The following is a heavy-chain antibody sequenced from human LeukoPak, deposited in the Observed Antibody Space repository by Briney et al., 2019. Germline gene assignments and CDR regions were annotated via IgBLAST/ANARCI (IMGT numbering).Heavy chain of an antibody. Sequence: PSETLSLTCTVSGYSISSGYYWGWIRPPPGKGLEWIGSIYHSGSTNYNPSLKSRVTISVDKSKNQFSLKLSSVTAADTAVYYCARANDLGDAFDIWGQGTMVTVSS. V-gene: IGHV4-38-2*02. J-gene: IGHJ3*02. D-gene: IGHD3-16*01. CDR2: IYHSGST. CDR1: GYSISSGYY. CDR3: ARANDLGDAFDI.